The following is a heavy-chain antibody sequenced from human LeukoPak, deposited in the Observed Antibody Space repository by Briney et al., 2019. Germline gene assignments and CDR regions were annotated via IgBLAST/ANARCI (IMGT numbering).Heavy chain of an antibody. V-gene: IGHV3-7*03. CDR3: ARDGPAAGLYFDY. J-gene: IGHJ4*02. Sequence: GGSLRLSCAASGFTFNNYAMSWVRQTPGKGLEWVASIKQDGSEKYYVDAVQGRFTISRDNAKNSLYLQMNSLRAEDTAVYYCARDGPAAGLYFDYWGQGMLVTVSS. CDR1: GFTFNNYA. CDR2: IKQDGSEK. D-gene: IGHD6-13*01.